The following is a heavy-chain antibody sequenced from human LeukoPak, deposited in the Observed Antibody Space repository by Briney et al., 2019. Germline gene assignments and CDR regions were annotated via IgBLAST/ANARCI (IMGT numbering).Heavy chain of an antibody. J-gene: IGHJ4*02. D-gene: IGHD3-22*01. CDR2: IYYTGST. CDR3: ARGLLSRDYDSSGFGY. Sequence: SETLSLTCTVSGASISSGDYYWNWIRQSPGKGLEWIGYIYYTGSTYYNPSLKSRVIISVDTSKNQFSLNLSSVTAADTAVYYCARGLLSRDYDSSGFGYWGQGTLVTVSS. V-gene: IGHV4-30-4*01. CDR1: GASISSGDYY.